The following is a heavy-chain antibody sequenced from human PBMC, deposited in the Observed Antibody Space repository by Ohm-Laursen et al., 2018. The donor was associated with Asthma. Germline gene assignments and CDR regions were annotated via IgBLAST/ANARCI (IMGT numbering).Heavy chain of an antibody. CDR3: ARDVMEWYLPAFDF. J-gene: IGHJ4*02. V-gene: IGHV3-30-3*01. Sequence: LTLTCAASGFTFSSYAMHWVRQAPGKGLEWVAVGGSYYDGGLKYYADSVNGRFTVSRDDSKNTLYLQMNSLRPDDTAVYYCARDVMEWYLPAFDFWGQGTLVTVSS. CDR1: GFTFSSYA. CDR2: GGSYYDGGLK. D-gene: IGHD3-3*01.